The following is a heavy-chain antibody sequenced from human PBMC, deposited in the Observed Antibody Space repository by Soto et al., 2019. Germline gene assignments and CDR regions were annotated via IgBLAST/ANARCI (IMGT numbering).Heavy chain of an antibody. J-gene: IGHJ4*02. CDR2: ISSSSSYI. CDR1: GFTFSSYS. Sequence: GGSLSLSCAASGFTFSSYSMNWVRQAPGKGLEWVSSISSSSSYIYYADSVKGRFTISRDNSKNTLHLQMNSLRAEDTAVYYCAKDRLRGSYGKFDYWGQGTLVTVSS. CDR3: AKDRLRGSYGKFDY. D-gene: IGHD1-26*01. V-gene: IGHV3-21*04.